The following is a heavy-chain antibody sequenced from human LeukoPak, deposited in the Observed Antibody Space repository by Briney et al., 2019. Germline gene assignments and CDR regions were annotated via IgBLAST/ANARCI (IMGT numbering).Heavy chain of an antibody. D-gene: IGHD4-17*01. CDR2: IYTSGST. CDR1: GGSISSYY. Sequence: SETLSLTCTVSGGSISSYYWSWIRQPAGKGLEWIGRIYTSGSTNYNPSLKSRVTMSVDTSTNQFSLKLSSVTAADTAVYYCARDSLPPTVTRNNWFDPWGQGTLVTDSS. J-gene: IGHJ5*02. V-gene: IGHV4-4*07. CDR3: ARDSLPPTVTRNNWFDP.